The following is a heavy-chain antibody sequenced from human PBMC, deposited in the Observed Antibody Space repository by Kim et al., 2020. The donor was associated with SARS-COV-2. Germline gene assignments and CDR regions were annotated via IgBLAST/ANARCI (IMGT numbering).Heavy chain of an antibody. CDR2: ISWNSGSI. CDR3: ASERIAVAGFDY. J-gene: IGHJ4*02. V-gene: IGHV3-9*01. D-gene: IGHD6-19*01. Sequence: GGSLRLSCAASGFTFDDYAMHWVRQAPGKGLEWVSGISWNSGSIGYADSVKGRFTISRDNAKNSLYLQMNSLRAEDTALYYCASERIAVAGFDYWGQGTLVTVSS. CDR1: GFTFDDYA.